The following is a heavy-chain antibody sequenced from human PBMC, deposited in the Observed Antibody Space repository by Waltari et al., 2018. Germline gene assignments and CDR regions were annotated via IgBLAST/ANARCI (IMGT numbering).Heavy chain of an antibody. J-gene: IGHJ4*02. D-gene: IGHD2-15*01. CDR3: GREGGTSGYSGYLDT. CDR1: AFTYRTSI. CDR2: MSYDGFSK. V-gene: IGHV3-30*01. Sequence: QVLLVESGGGMVQPGRPLRLSCAAPAFTYRTSIVHWVRQAPGKGLEWVAAMSYDGFSKYYADSVKGRFSIGRDDSQNTVYLQANSLTTEDTAVYYCGREGGTSGYSGYLDTWGQGTLVTVSS.